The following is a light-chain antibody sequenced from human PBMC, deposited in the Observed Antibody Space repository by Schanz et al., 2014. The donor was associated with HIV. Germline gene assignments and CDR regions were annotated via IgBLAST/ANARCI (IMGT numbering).Light chain of an antibody. V-gene: IGLV1-51*02. CDR1: SSNIGNNY. Sequence: QSVLTQPPSVSAAPGQKVTISCSGSSSNIGNNYVSWYQQFPGTAPKLLIYDSNNRPSGVPDRFSGSKSGTSASLAISGLRSEDEADYYCSSYTSSTTWVFGGGTNLTVL. CDR3: SSYTSSTTWV. CDR2: DSN. J-gene: IGLJ3*02.